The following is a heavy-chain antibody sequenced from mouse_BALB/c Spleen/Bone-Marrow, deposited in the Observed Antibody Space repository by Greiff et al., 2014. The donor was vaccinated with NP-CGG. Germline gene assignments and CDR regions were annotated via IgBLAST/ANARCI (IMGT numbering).Heavy chain of an antibody. CDR3: ARSGEKYGALDY. CDR1: GFTFSDYY. J-gene: IGHJ4*01. Sequence: EVKLVESGGGLGKPGGSLKLSCTASGFTFSDYYMYWVRQTPEKRLEWVATISDGGIYTYYPDSVKGRFTISRDNAKNNLYLQMSSLKSEDTAMYYCARSGEKYGALDYSGQGTSVTVSS. D-gene: IGHD1-1*02. V-gene: IGHV5-4*02. CDR2: ISDGGIYT.